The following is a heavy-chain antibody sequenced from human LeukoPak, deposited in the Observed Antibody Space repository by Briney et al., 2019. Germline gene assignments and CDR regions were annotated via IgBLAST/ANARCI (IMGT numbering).Heavy chain of an antibody. D-gene: IGHD2-15*01. CDR3: ARGRGYCSDGRCYDFDY. V-gene: IGHV5-51*01. CDR1: GYSFTTYW. J-gene: IGHJ4*02. CDR2: INPGDSDT. Sequence: GESLKISCKASGYSFTTYWIGWVRQMPGKGLEWMGIINPGDSDTRYSPSFQGQVTISADKSITTAYLQWSSLKASDTAMYYCARGRGYCSDGRCYDFDYWGQGTLVTVSS.